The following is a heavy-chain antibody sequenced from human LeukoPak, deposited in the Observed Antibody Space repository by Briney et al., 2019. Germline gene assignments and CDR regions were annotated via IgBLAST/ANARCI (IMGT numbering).Heavy chain of an antibody. CDR1: GFTFSYYS. Sequence: GGSLRLSCVASGFTFSYYSMNWVRQVAGKGLEWVSYISSSGSTIYYADSVKGRFTVSKDNSQTTIYLQMNSLRAEDTALYYCARGPLNTFGVDAWGHGTTVTVSS. CDR3: ARGPLNTFGVDA. D-gene: IGHD1/OR15-1a*01. CDR2: ISSSGSTI. J-gene: IGHJ6*02. V-gene: IGHV3-48*01.